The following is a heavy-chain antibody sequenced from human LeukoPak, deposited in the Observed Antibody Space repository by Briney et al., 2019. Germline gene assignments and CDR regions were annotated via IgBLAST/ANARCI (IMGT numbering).Heavy chain of an antibody. J-gene: IGHJ3*02. D-gene: IGHD6-13*01. CDR1: GYTFTSYA. CDR3: ASAAGGNGRDAFDI. Sequence: GASVKVSCKASGYTFTSYAMNWVRQAPGQGLEWMGWINTNTGNPTYAQGFTGRFVFSLDTSVSTAYLQISSLKAEDTAVYYCASAAGGNGRDAFDIWGQGTMVTVSS. CDR2: INTNTGNP. V-gene: IGHV7-4-1*02.